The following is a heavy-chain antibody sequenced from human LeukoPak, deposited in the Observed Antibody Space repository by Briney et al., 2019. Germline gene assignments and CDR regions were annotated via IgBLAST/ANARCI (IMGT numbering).Heavy chain of an antibody. CDR3: ARDGRGRITGILNYFDY. Sequence: SVKVSCKASGGTFSSYAISWVRQAPGQGLEWMGRIIPILGIANYAQKFQGRVTITADKSTSTAYMELSSLRSEDTAVYYCARDGRGRITGILNYFDYWGQGTLVTVSS. CDR1: GGTFSSYA. V-gene: IGHV1-69*04. D-gene: IGHD1-20*01. CDR2: IIPILGIA. J-gene: IGHJ4*02.